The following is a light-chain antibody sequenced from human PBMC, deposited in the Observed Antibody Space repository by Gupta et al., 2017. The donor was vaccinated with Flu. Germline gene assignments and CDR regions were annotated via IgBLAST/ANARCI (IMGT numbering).Light chain of an antibody. V-gene: IGKV3-11*01. CDR3: QHRGNWPPT. CDR2: DAS. CDR1: QSVSSY. J-gene: IGKJ4*01. Sequence: EIVLTQSPATLSLSPGERATLSCRASQSVSSYLVWYQQKPGQAPRLLIYDASNRATGIPARFSGSGSGTEFTLTISSLEPEDVAIYYCQHRGNWPPTFGGGTKVEIK.